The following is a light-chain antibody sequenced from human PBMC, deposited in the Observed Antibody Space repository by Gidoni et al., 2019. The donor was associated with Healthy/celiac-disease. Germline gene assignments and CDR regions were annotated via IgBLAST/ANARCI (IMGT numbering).Light chain of an antibody. V-gene: IGKV2-28*01. J-gene: IGKJ3*01. CDR3: RQDLQTPRT. CDR2: LGS. CDR1: QSLLHSNGSNY. Sequence: DIVVTQFPLSLPVTPGEPASISCRSSQSLLHSNGSNYLDWYLQKPGRSPQLLIYLGSNRASGVPDRCSGSGSGTDFTLKISKVEAEDVGVYYCRQDLQTPRTFGPGTKVDIK.